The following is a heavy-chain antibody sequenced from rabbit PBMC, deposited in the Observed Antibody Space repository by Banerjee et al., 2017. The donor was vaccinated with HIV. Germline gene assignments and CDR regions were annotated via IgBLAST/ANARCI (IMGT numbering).Heavy chain of an antibody. Sequence: QSLEESGGDLVKPGASLTLTCTASGFSFSSSYYMCWVRQAPGKGLEWIACIYAGSSGSTYYASWAKGRFTISKTSSTTVDLKMTSLTAADTATYFCARHPWNVGNLWGQGTLVTVS. CDR2: IYAGSSGST. V-gene: IGHV1S40*01. D-gene: IGHD3-1*01. CDR3: ARHPWNVGNL. CDR1: GFSFSSSYY. J-gene: IGHJ4*01.